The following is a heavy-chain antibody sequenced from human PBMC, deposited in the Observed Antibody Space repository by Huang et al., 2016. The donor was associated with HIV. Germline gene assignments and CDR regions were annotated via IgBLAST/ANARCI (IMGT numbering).Heavy chain of an antibody. D-gene: IGHD6-19*01. V-gene: IGHV4-34*01. J-gene: IGHJ4*02. CDR3: AREKAADSAWYGVYYFDY. Sequence: QVQLRQWGAGLVKPSETLSLTCAVYGGSFSGYYWTWIRQSPGKGLEGIGEIKHIGKTNYQPSMKSRVTISKDTAKNQFALQWTSVSAADTGVYFCAREKAADSAWYGVYYFDYWGEGALVTVTS. CDR2: IKHIGKT. CDR1: GGSFSGYY.